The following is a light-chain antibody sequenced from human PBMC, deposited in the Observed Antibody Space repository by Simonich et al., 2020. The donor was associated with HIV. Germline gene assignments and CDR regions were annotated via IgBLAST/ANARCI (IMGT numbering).Light chain of an antibody. Sequence: DIQMTQSPSSLSASVGDKVTITCRASQSISRYLNWNQQKPGKAPKLLIYAASTLQSGVPSRVSGSGSGTDFTLTISSLQPEDFATYYCQQSYNTLITFGQGTRLEIK. J-gene: IGKJ5*01. CDR3: QQSYNTLIT. CDR1: QSISRY. CDR2: AAS. V-gene: IGKV1-39*01.